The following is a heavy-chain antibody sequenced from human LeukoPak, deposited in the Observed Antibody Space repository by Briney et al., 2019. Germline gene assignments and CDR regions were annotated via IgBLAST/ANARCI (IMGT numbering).Heavy chain of an antibody. CDR1: GGSISSGSYY. Sequence: PSETLSLTCTVSGGSISSGSYYWSWIRQPAGKGLEWIGEINHSGSTKYNPSLKSRVTISIDTSKNQLSLKLSSVTAADTAVYSCVRHVARAFDIWGQGTKVTVSS. J-gene: IGHJ3*02. V-gene: IGHV4-61*10. CDR2: INHSGST. CDR3: VRHVARAFDI.